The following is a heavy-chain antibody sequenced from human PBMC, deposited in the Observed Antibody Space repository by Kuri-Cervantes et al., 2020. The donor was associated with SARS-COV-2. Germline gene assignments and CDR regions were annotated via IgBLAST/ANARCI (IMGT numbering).Heavy chain of an antibody. J-gene: IGHJ4*02. CDR1: LSTARNDY. Sequence: LSLTCAPSLSTARNDYMSWVRQAPGKGLEWVSTISGNDGRTFSADSVKGRFTISRDNSKNTLYLEMNSLRAEDTAVYSCARDGGRVVITYYFDYWGQGTLVTVSS. CDR2: ISGNDGRT. V-gene: IGHV3-23*01. CDR3: ARDGGRVVITYYFDY. D-gene: IGHD3-22*01.